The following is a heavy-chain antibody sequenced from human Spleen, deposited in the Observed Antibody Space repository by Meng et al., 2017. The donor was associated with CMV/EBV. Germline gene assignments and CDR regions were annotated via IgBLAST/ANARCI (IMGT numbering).Heavy chain of an antibody. V-gene: IGHV3-21*01. J-gene: IGHJ4*02. CDR1: GFTFSSYG. Sequence: GESLKISCAASGFTFSSYGMNWVRQAPGKGLEWVSSISSSSSFIYYVDSVQGRFTISRDNAKNSLYLQMNSLRAEDTAVYFCARSGRGLSIAAAGALKAQVDYWGQGTLVTVSS. D-gene: IGHD6-13*01. CDR2: ISSSSSFI. CDR3: ARSGRGLSIAAAGALKAQVDY.